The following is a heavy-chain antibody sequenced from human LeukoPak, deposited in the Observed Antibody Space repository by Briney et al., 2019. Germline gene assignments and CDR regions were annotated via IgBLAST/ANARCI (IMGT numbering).Heavy chain of an antibody. CDR1: GVSFRDYY. Sequence: GSLRLSCAASGVSFRDYYMSWIRQAPGKGLEWVSYISSSGSTTYYADSVKGQFTISRDNAKNSLYLQINSLRAEDTAVYFCARRHDYGDSWGQGTLVTVSS. CDR2: ISSSGSTT. CDR3: ARRHDYGDS. V-gene: IGHV3-11*01. J-gene: IGHJ4*02.